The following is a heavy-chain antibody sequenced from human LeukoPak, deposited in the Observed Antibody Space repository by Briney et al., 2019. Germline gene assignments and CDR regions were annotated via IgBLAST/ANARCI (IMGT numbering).Heavy chain of an antibody. CDR3: ARGSAFSGEILRANDY. J-gene: IGHJ4*02. D-gene: IGHD1-26*01. CDR2: IDPNSGGT. CDR1: GYTFTGYY. Sequence: ASVKVSCKASGYTFTGYYMHWVRQVPGQGLEWMGWIDPNSGGTNYAQKFQGRLTMTRDTSISTAYMDLNRLTSDDTAVYYCARGSAFSGEILRANDYWGQGTLVTVSS. V-gene: IGHV1-2*02.